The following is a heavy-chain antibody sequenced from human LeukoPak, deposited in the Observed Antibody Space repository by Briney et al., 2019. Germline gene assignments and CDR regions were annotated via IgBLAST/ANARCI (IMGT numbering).Heavy chain of an antibody. V-gene: IGHV3-74*01. Sequence: GGSLRLSCAASGFSVSGNWMHWVRQAPGKGLVWVSRINSDGSSTNYADSVRGRFTISRDNAKNTVYLQVNSLRVEDTAVYYCARGSGAYGDFDYWGQGTLVTVSS. CDR2: INSDGSST. D-gene: IGHD6-19*01. CDR3: ARGSGAYGDFDY. CDR1: GFSVSGNW. J-gene: IGHJ4*02.